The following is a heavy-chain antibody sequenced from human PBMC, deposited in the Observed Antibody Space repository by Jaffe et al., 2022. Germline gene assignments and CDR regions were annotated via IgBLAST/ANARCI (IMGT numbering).Heavy chain of an antibody. D-gene: IGHD6-13*01. J-gene: IGHJ3*01. Sequence: EVQLVESGGGLVPPGGSLRLSCAASGFTFSSYEMNWVRQAPGKGLECVSYISRSGDTIYYSDSVKGRFTVSRDNAKNSLYLQMNSLRAEDTAFYYCAREGYDAFDVWGQGTMVTVSS. V-gene: IGHV3-48*03. CDR3: AREGYDAFDV. CDR1: GFTFSSYE. CDR2: ISRSGDTI.